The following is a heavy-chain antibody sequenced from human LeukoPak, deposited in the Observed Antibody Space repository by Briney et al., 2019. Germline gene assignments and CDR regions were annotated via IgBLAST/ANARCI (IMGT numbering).Heavy chain of an antibody. D-gene: IGHD3-22*01. J-gene: IGHJ4*02. Sequence: GGSLRLSCAASGFTFSSYGMSWVRQAPGEGLEWVSAISGSGGSTYYADSVKGRFTISRDNSKNTLYLQMNSLRAEDTAVYSCTTDMATSGYYYPYFNYWGQGTLVTVSS. V-gene: IGHV3-23*01. CDR2: ISGSGGST. CDR1: GFTFSSYG. CDR3: TTDMATSGYYYPYFNY.